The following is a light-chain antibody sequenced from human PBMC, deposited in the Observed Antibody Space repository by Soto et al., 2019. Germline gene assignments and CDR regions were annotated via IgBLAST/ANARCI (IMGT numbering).Light chain of an antibody. J-gene: IGLJ2*01. V-gene: IGLV3-9*01. CDR1: NIGSKN. Sequence: SYELTQPLSVSVALGQTARITCGGNNIGSKNMHWYQQMPGQAPVVVIYRDTNRPSGIPERFSGSSSGNTATLTISRAQAGDEADYYCQVWDSSLVVFGGGTKLTVL. CDR2: RDT. CDR3: QVWDSSLVV.